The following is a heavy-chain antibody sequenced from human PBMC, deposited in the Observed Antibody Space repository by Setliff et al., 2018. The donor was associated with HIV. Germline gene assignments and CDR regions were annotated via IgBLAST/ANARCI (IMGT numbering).Heavy chain of an antibody. V-gene: IGHV3-23*01. CDR2: ISGSGGST. J-gene: IGHJ4*02. CDR1: GFTFSSYA. Sequence: GGSLRLSCAASGFTFSSYAMSWVRQAPGKGLEWVSAISGSGGSTYYADSVKGRFTISIDNSKNTLYLQMNSLRVEDTAVYYCARDDLSWEGGIDYWGQGALVTVSS. CDR3: ARDDLSWEGGIDY. D-gene: IGHD1-26*01.